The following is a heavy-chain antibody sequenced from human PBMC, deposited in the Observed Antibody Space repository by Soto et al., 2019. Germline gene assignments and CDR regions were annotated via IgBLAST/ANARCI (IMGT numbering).Heavy chain of an antibody. CDR2: IWYDGSNK. Sequence: GGSLRLSCAASGFTFSSYGMHWVRQAPGKGLEWVAVIWYDGSNKYYADSVKGRFTISRDNSKNTLYLQMNSLRAEDTAVYYCATNLVVAATPFRAFDIWGQGTMVTVSS. D-gene: IGHD2-15*01. V-gene: IGHV3-33*01. CDR3: ATNLVVAATPFRAFDI. CDR1: GFTFSSYG. J-gene: IGHJ3*02.